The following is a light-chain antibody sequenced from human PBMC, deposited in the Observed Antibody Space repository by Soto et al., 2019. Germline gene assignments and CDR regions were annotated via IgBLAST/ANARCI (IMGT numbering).Light chain of an antibody. Sequence: AIQLTQSPSSLSASVGDRATISCRASRDIRNVLAWYQQKPGRDPKLLIYGTSSLGSGVPSRFSGSGSGTEFTLTISSLQPDDFATYYCQQNNYMFGQGTKVDIK. V-gene: IGKV1-13*02. CDR1: RDIRNV. CDR3: QQNNYM. CDR2: GTS. J-gene: IGKJ1*01.